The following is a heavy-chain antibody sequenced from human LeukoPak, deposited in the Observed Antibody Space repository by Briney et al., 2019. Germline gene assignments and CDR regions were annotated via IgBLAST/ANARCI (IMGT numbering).Heavy chain of an antibody. V-gene: IGHV3-23*01. Sequence: PGESLRLSCGASGLTVSSYGMSWVRQAPGKGLEWVPTIIGSAVNTYYADSVKGRFTISRDKSKNTVVLQMNSLRVDDMGVYYCARQIGYCSGGSCYFDNWGQGTLVTVSS. J-gene: IGHJ4*02. D-gene: IGHD2-15*01. CDR2: IIGSAVNT. CDR1: GLTVSSYG. CDR3: ARQIGYCSGGSCYFDN.